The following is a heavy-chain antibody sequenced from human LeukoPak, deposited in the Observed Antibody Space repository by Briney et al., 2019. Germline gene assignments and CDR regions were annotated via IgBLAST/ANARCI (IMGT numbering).Heavy chain of an antibody. CDR1: GGSISSSSYY. CDR3: VREQQWLGSTNWFDP. CDR2: IYYSGST. D-gene: IGHD6-19*01. J-gene: IGHJ5*02. V-gene: IGHV4-39*07. Sequence: PSETLSLTCTVSGGSISSSSYYWGWIRQPPGKGLEWIGSIYYSGSTYYNPSLKSRVTISVDTSKNQFSLKLSSVTAADTAVYYCVREQQWLGSTNWFDPWGQGTLVTVSS.